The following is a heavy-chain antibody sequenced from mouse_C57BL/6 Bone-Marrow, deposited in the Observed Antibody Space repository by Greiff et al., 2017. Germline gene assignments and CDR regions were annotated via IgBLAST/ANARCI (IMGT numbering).Heavy chain of an antibody. J-gene: IGHJ4*01. CDR2: IWRGGST. V-gene: IGHV2-2*01. Sequence: VQPVESGPGLVQPSQSLSITCTVSGFSLTSYGVHWVRQSPGKGLEWLGVIWRGGSTDYNAAFISRLCISKDNTKRQVFFKMDSVQADATDIYYCAREGITTGVGYAMDYWSQSASVTVSS. CDR3: AREGITTGVGYAMDY. D-gene: IGHD1-1*01. CDR1: GFSLTSYG.